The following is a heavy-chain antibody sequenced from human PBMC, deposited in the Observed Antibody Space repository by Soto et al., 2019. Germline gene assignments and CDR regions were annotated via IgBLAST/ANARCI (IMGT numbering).Heavy chain of an antibody. CDR1: GYTFTSYG. J-gene: IGHJ5*02. Sequence: ASVTVSCTPSGYTFTSYGITWVRQAPGQGLEWMGWISAYNGNTNYAQKFQGRVTMTWDTSITTAYMELSSLRSEDTAVYFCASGIQHGAYSRWFDPWGQGTLVTVSS. D-gene: IGHD4-17*01. CDR3: ASGIQHGAYSRWFDP. CDR2: ISAYNGNT. V-gene: IGHV1-18*01.